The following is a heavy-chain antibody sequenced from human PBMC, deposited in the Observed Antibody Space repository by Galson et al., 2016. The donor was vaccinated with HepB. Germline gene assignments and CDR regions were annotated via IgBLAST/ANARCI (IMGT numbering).Heavy chain of an antibody. CDR3: ARDHFWGSGSYWCMDV. D-gene: IGHD3-10*01. Sequence: SVKVSCKASGYSFSSYAIHWVRQVPGQRLQWMGWINAGNGNTKYSQKFQDRVTITMDTSARIAYMELSGLTSEDTAVYYCARDHFWGSGSYWCMDVWGQGTTVAVSS. CDR1: GYSFSSYA. J-gene: IGHJ6*02. CDR2: INAGNGNT. V-gene: IGHV1-3*01.